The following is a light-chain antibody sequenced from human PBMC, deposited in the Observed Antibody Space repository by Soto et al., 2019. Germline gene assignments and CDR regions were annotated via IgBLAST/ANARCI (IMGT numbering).Light chain of an antibody. J-gene: IGKJ1*01. CDR3: QQYNNWPPWT. Sequence: EIVMTQSPATLSVSPGERATLSCRSSQSVSSNVARYQQKPGQAPRLLIYGASTSATGIPARFSGSGSGTDFTLTISSLQSEDFAVYYCQQYNNWPPWTFGQGNKVEIK. CDR2: GAS. V-gene: IGKV3-15*01. CDR1: QSVSSN.